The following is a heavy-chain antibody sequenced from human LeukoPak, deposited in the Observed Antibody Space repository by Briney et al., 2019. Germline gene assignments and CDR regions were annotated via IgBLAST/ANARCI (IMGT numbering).Heavy chain of an antibody. J-gene: IGHJ4*02. V-gene: IGHV3-64*04. CDR1: GFTFNRFY. CDR3: ARKRPNYFDY. CDR2: ISSNGATT. Sequence: PGGSLRLSCSASGFTFNRFYLHWVRQAPGKGLEFVSHISSNGATTYYADSVKGRFTISRDNSKNTLYLQMNSLRAEDTALYYCARKRPNYFDYWGQGTLVTVSS.